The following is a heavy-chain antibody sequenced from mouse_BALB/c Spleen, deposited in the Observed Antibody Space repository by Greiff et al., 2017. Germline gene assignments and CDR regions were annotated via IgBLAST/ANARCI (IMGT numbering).Heavy chain of an antibody. CDR2: IEPSDSYT. D-gene: IGHD2-10*02. Sequence: QVQLQQPGPELVEPGASVKLSCTASGYTFTSYWMHWVKQRPGQGLEWIGEIEPSDSYTNYNLKFKGKTTLTVDKSSSTSYMQISSLTSEDSSFYSCARQYGNDYFDYWGQGTTVTVSS. CDR1: GYTFTSYW. CDR3: ARQYGNDYFDY. V-gene: IGHV1-69*02. J-gene: IGHJ2*01.